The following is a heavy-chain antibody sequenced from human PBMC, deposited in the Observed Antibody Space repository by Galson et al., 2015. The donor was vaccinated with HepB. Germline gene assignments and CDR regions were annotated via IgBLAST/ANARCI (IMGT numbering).Heavy chain of an antibody. V-gene: IGHV1-69*13. Sequence: SVKVSCKASGGTFSTYAINWVRQAPGQGLEWMGGITPIFGTPNYAQKFQGRVTITADESTSTAYMELSSLRSDDTAVYYCAREGIAGPTNPMDFWGQGTQVTVSP. J-gene: IGHJ4*02. CDR3: AREGIAGPTNPMDF. CDR2: ITPIFGTP. D-gene: IGHD6-13*01. CDR1: GGTFSTYA.